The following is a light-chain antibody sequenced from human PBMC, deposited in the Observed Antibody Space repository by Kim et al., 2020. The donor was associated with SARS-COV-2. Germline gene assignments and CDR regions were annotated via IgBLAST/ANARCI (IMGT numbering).Light chain of an antibody. CDR3: NSRDSSGNHVV. CDR1: SLRSYY. J-gene: IGLJ2*01. V-gene: IGLV3-19*01. Sequence: SSELTQDPAVSVALGQTVRITCQGDSLRSYYASWYQQKPGQDPVLVIYGKNNRPSGIQDRVSGSSSGNTASLTITGAQAEDEADYYCNSRDSSGNHVVFG. CDR2: GKN.